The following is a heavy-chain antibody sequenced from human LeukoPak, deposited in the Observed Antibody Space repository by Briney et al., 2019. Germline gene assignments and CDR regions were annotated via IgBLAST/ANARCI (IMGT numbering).Heavy chain of an antibody. J-gene: IGHJ3*02. CDR1: GGTFSSYA. Sequence: SVKVSCKASGGTFSSYAISWVRQAPGQGLEWMGRIIPSFGIANYAQKFQGRVTITADKSTSTAYMELSSLRSEDTAVYYCARVRGGGPDAFDIWGQGTMVSVSS. V-gene: IGHV1-69*04. CDR2: IIPSFGIA. CDR3: ARVRGGGPDAFDI. D-gene: IGHD2-15*01.